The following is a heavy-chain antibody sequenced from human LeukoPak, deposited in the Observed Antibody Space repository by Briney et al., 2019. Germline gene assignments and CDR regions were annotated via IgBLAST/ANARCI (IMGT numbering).Heavy chain of an antibody. CDR3: ARRVTGRGTYYFDY. J-gene: IGHJ4*02. V-gene: IGHV4-59*08. Sequence: SETLSLTSTVSGGSISTYYWTWIRQPPGKGLEWIGYIYYSGNTNYNPALKSRVTISLDTSKNQFSLKLNSVTAADTAVYYCARRVTGRGTYYFDYWGQGSLVTVSS. CDR1: GGSISTYY. D-gene: IGHD3-16*01. CDR2: IYYSGNT.